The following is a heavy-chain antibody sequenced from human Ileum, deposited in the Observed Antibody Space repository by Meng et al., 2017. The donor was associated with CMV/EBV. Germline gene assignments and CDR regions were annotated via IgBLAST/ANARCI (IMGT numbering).Heavy chain of an antibody. V-gene: IGHV4-4*07. J-gene: IGHJ4*02. D-gene: IGHD3-10*01. CDR1: AGSICSYY. Sequence: GRVDPAMTPSLASHSPAGSICSYYGTCFRQPAGDGLESIKRIYSSGTTTHNPSLTYRVTLSVDTARTQYTLKLQSLTAAAAAVSACASNYGSGSWYCFHYWGQGTLVTVSS. CDR3: ASNYGSGSWYCFHY. CDR2: IYSSGTT.